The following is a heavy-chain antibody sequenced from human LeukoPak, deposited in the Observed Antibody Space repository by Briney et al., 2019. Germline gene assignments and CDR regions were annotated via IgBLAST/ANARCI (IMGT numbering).Heavy chain of an antibody. D-gene: IGHD2-2*02. CDR1: GYSFTSYW. J-gene: IGHJ4*02. Sequence: GESLKISCKGSGYSFTSYWISWVRQMPGKGLEWRGRIDPRDSYTNYSPSFQGHVTISCDKSISTAYLQRSSLKASDTAMYYCARGDLIGYCSSTSCYRTEEFDYWGQGTLVTVSS. CDR2: IDPRDSYT. CDR3: ARGDLIGYCSSTSCYRTEEFDY. V-gene: IGHV5-10-1*01.